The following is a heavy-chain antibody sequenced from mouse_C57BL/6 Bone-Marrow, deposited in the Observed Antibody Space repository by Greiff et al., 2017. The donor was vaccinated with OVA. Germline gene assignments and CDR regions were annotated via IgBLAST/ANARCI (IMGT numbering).Heavy chain of an antibody. V-gene: IGHV5-4*01. CDR3: ARVALPYFDY. Sequence: EVQVVESGGGLVKPGGSLKLSCAASGFTFSSYAMSWVRQTPEKRLEWVATISDGGSYTYYPDNVKGRFTISRDNAKNNLYLQMSHLKSEDTAMYYCARVALPYFDYWGQGTTLTVSS. D-gene: IGHD5-5*01. CDR2: ISDGGSYT. J-gene: IGHJ2*01. CDR1: GFTFSSYA.